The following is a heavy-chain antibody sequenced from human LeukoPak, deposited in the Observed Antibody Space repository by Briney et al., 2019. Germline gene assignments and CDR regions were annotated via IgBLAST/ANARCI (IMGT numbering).Heavy chain of an antibody. V-gene: IGHV1-69*04. J-gene: IGHJ4*02. Sequence: SVKVSCKASGGTFSSYAISWVRQAPGQGLEWMGRIIPILGIANYAQKFQGRVTMTRNTSISTAYMELSSLRSEDTAVYYCARGRIAAAGIYYWGQGTLVTVSS. D-gene: IGHD6-13*01. CDR1: GGTFSSYA. CDR3: ARGRIAAAGIYY. CDR2: IIPILGIA.